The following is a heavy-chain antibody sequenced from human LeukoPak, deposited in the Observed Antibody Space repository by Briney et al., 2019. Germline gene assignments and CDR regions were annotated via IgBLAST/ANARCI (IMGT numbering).Heavy chain of an antibody. J-gene: IGHJ4*02. D-gene: IGHD2/OR15-2a*01. V-gene: IGHV4-59*02. CDR3: SEGYFEPFAH. CDR2: LSYTGKT. CDR1: GASVSNSL. Sequence: TSETLSLTCAVSGASVSNSLWNWIRQFPGKGLEWIGCLSYTGKTDYNPSLSSRVTISLGTSNNQVSLKLKSVTAADTAVYYCSEGYFEPFAHWGPGTLVTVSS.